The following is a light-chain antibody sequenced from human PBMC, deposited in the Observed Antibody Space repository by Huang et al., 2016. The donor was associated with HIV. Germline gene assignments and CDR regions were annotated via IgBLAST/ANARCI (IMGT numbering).Light chain of an antibody. V-gene: IGKV1-5*03. CDR1: QNINTW. CDR3: QQYNTYLYT. Sequence: DIQMTQSPSTLSASVGDRVTNTCRASQNINTWFAWYQQKPGKAPNLLIYRASSLQSGVPSRFTGSGSGTEFTLTITSLQPDDLATYYCQQYNTYLYTFGQGTKLEIK. CDR2: RAS. J-gene: IGKJ2*01.